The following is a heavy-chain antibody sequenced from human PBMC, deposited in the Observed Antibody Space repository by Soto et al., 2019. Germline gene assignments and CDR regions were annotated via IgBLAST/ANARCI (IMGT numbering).Heavy chain of an antibody. D-gene: IGHD2-15*01. V-gene: IGHV3-15*01. CDR3: TTDTLYCSGGSCYYRYYYYGMDV. CDR1: GFTFSNAS. Sequence: EVQLVESGGGLVKPGGSLRLSCAASGFTFSNASMSWVRQAPGKGLEWVGRIKSKTDGGTTDYAAPVKSRFTISRDDSKNTLYLQMNSLKTEDTAVYYCTTDTLYCSGGSCYYRYYYYGMDVW. J-gene: IGHJ6*01. CDR2: IKSKTDGGTT.